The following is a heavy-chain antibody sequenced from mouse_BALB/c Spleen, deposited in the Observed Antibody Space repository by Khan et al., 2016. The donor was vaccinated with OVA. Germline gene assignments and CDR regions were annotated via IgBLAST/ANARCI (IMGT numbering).Heavy chain of an antibody. CDR1: GYSITSDYA. V-gene: IGHV3-2*02. CDR2: ISSSGST. D-gene: IGHD2-14*01. Sequence: EVQLQESGPGLVKPSQSLSLTCTVTGYSITSDYAWNWIRQFPGNKLAWMGYISSSGSTSYNPSLKSRISITRDTSKNQFFLQLKSVTTEDTATYYCARSLYYSYGYALEYWGRGTTVTVSS. J-gene: IGHJ4*01. CDR3: ARSLYYSYGYALEY.